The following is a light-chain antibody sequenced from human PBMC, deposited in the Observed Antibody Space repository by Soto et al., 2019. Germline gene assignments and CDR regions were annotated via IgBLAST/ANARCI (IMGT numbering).Light chain of an antibody. CDR3: QQRSNWPIT. CDR1: QSVSSY. V-gene: IGKV3-11*01. J-gene: IGKJ5*01. CDR2: DAS. Sequence: EIVLTQSPATLSLSPAERATLSCRASQSVSSYLDWYQQKPGQAPRLLIYDASNRATGIPARFSGSGSGTDFTLTISSLEPEDFAVYYCQQRSNWPITFGQGTRLEIK.